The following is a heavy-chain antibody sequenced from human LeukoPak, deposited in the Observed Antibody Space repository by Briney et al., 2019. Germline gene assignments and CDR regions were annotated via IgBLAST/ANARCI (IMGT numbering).Heavy chain of an antibody. CDR1: GYTFSNFG. V-gene: IGHV1-18*01. Sequence: ASVKVSXKASGYTFSNFGISWVRQAPGQGLEWMGWIGTYNGNTNYAQKFQGRVTMTTDTSTTTVYMELRSLRSDDTALYYCAREQPHFDFWSNYLEGNWFDPWGQGTLVTVSS. CDR3: AREQPHFDFWSNYLEGNWFDP. D-gene: IGHD3-3*01. CDR2: IGTYNGNT. J-gene: IGHJ5*02.